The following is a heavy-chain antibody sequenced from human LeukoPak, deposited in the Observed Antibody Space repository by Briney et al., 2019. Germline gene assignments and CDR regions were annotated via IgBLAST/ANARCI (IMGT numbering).Heavy chain of an antibody. CDR3: ARNKNSGFDY. V-gene: IGHV1-46*01. CDR1: GYTFTGYY. J-gene: IGHJ4*02. CDR2: INPSGGST. D-gene: IGHD3-10*01. Sequence: ASVKVSCKASGYTFTGYYMHWVRQAPGQGLEWMGMINPSGGSTSYAQTFQGRVTMTRDTSTSTVYMELSSLRSEDTAVYYCARNKNSGFDYWGQGTLVTVSS.